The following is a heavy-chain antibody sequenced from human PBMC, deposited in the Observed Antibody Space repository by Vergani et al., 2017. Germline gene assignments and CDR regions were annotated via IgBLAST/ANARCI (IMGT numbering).Heavy chain of an antibody. J-gene: IGHJ1*01. Sequence: QVHLVESGGGVVQPGRSLRLSCVVSGITSSYYGMHWVRQAPGKGLEWVAVISYDGTQKYYADSVKGRFTIYRDNSKSTLYLQMNSLRTEETAVYYCATKSCGTPGCQIGYFREWGQGTLVTVSS. D-gene: IGHD1-1*01. CDR1: GITSSYYG. V-gene: IGHV3-30*03. CDR3: ATKSCGTPGCQIGYFRE. CDR2: ISYDGTQK.